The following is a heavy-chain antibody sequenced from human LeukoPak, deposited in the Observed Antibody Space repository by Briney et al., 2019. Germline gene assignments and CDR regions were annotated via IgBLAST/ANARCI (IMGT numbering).Heavy chain of an antibody. Sequence: PGGSLRLSCAASGFTFTNYAMSWVRQAPGKGLEWVSLISASGEKTYYADSVKGRFTISRDNSDNTLYLQMNSLRAEDTAVFYCAKDRSLDGGNTNGYFDFWGQGTLVTVSS. CDR1: GFTFTNYA. V-gene: IGHV3-23*01. CDR2: ISASGEKT. D-gene: IGHD4-23*01. J-gene: IGHJ4*02. CDR3: AKDRSLDGGNTNGYFDF.